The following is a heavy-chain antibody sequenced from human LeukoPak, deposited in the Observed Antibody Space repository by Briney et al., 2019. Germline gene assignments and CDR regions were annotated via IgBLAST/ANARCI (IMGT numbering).Heavy chain of an antibody. J-gene: IGHJ4*02. CDR2: IYYSGST. Sequence: SETLSLTCTVSGGSISSGDYYWSWIRQPPGKGLEWIGYIYYSGSTYYNPSLKSRVTISVDTSKNQFSLKLSSVTAADTAVYYCARGGSRRALDYWGQGTLVIVSS. CDR1: GGSISSGDYY. D-gene: IGHD1-26*01. CDR3: ARGGSRRALDY. V-gene: IGHV4-30-4*01.